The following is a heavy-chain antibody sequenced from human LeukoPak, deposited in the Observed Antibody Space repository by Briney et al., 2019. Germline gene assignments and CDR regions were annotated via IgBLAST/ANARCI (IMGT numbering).Heavy chain of an antibody. V-gene: IGHV3-48*01. CDR1: GFTFNTYN. Sequence: GGSLRFSCAASGFTFNTYNMNWARQAPGKGLEWVSYITSSGSTIYYADSVKGRFTISRDNAKSSLYLQMNSLRAEDTAVYYCVRSGAYGAHNYWGQGTLVTVSS. CDR3: VRSGAYGAHNY. J-gene: IGHJ4*02. CDR2: ITSSGSTI. D-gene: IGHD4-17*01.